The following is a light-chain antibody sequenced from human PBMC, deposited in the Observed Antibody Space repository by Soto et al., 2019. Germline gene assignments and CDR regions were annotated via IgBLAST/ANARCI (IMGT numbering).Light chain of an antibody. Sequence: DIQMTQSPSSLSASVGDRVTITCRASPYISTNLNWYQKKPGKAPNLLIHAASTLHSGVPSRFSGSGSGTYFTLTISSLQPDDFATYYCQQSYRTPPDTFGQGTKLEIK. J-gene: IGKJ2*01. CDR3: QQSYRTPPDT. CDR2: AAS. CDR1: PYISTN. V-gene: IGKV1-39*01.